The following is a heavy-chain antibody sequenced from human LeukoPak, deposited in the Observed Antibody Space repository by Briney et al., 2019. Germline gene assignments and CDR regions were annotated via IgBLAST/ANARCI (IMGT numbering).Heavy chain of an antibody. CDR1: GFTYSISA. J-gene: IGHJ4*02. V-gene: IGHV3-23*01. Sequence: GGSLRLSCAASGFTYSISAMSWVRQAPGKGLEWVATISGNSITTYYADSLRGRFTISRDASKNTLYLQMDSLRVEDTAVYFCAKDRTQGSGWCLIFDYWSQGTLVTVSS. CDR2: ISGNSITT. CDR3: AKDRTQGSGWCLIFDY. D-gene: IGHD6-19*01.